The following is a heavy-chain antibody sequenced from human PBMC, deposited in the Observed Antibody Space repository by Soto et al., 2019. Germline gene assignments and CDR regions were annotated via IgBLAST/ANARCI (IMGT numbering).Heavy chain of an antibody. CDR2: IIPIFGTA. CDR3: ARADYGDYVYYYGMDV. V-gene: IGHV1-69*06. Sequence: QVQLVQSGAEVKKPGSSVKVSCKASGGTFSSYAISCVRQAPGQGLEWMGGIIPIFGTANYAQKFQVRVTITADKSTSTAYMELSSLRSEDTAVYYCARADYGDYVYYYGMDVCGQGTTVTVSS. J-gene: IGHJ6*02. D-gene: IGHD4-17*01. CDR1: GGTFSSYA.